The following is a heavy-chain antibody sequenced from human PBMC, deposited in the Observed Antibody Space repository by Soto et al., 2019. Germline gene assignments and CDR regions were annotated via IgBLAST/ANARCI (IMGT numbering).Heavy chain of an antibody. CDR3: AKRPLKFSGSYFDY. Sequence: EVQLLDSGGGLVQPGGSLRLSCAASGFTFSTYAMSWVRQAPGKGLEWVSTISDSGGSTYYADSGKGRFTISRDNSKNTLYLQMNSLRAEDTAVYYCAKRPLKFSGSYFDYWGQGTLVTVSS. CDR1: GFTFSTYA. CDR2: ISDSGGST. J-gene: IGHJ4*02. V-gene: IGHV3-23*01. D-gene: IGHD1-26*01.